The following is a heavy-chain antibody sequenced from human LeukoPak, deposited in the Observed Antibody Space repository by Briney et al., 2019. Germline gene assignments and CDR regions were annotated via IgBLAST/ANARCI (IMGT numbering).Heavy chain of an antibody. J-gene: IGHJ4*02. CDR1: GGSFSGYY. CDR2: INHSGST. V-gene: IGHV4-34*01. CDR3: ARLTYDSSGYYYYGGDDY. Sequence: SSETLSLTCAVYGGSFSGYYWSWIRQPPGKGLEWIGEINHSGSTNYNPSLKSRVTISVDTSKNQFSLKLSSVTAADTAVYYCARLTYDSSGYYYYGGDDYWGQGTLVTVSS. D-gene: IGHD3-22*01.